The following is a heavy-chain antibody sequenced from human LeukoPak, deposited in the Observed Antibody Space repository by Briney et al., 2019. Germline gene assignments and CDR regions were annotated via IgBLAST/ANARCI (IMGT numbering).Heavy chain of an antibody. CDR2: IEQDGSEE. CDR1: GYTFGKYW. CDR3: SNGIYDRSY. D-gene: IGHD2/OR15-2a*01. Sequence: GGSLRLSCVASGYTFGKYWMAWVRQAPGKGLEWLANIEQDGSEEYYLDSVRGRFTVSRDNAKNTLYLQMNSLRAEDTAVYYCSNGIYDRSYWGQGTQVTVSS. J-gene: IGHJ4*02. V-gene: IGHV3-7*01.